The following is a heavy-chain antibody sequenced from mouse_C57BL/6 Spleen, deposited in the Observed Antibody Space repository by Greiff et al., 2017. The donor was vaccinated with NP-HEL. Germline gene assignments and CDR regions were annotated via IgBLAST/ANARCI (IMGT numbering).Heavy chain of an antibody. Sequence: VQLKQSGAELVRPGTSVKVSCKASGYAFTNYLIEWVKQRPGQGLEWIGVINPGSGGTNYNEKFKGKATLTADKSSSTAYMQLSSLTSEDSAVYFCARVDYEAHWYFDVWGTGTTVTVSS. CDR1: GYAFTNYL. CDR2: INPGSGGT. V-gene: IGHV1-54*01. D-gene: IGHD2-4*01. J-gene: IGHJ1*03. CDR3: ARVDYEAHWYFDV.